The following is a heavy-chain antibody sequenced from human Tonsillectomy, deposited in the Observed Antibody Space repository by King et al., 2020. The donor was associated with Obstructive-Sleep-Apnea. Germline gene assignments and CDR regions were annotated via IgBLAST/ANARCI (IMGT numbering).Heavy chain of an antibody. J-gene: IGHJ4*02. CDR1: GGSISSYY. CDR2: IYTSGST. D-gene: IGHD2-15*01. Sequence: VQLQESGPGLVKPSETLSLTCTVSGGSISSYYWSWIRQPAGKGLEWIGRIYTSGSTNYNPSLKSRVTMSVDTSKNQFSLKLSSVTAADTAVYYCARENCSGGSCYSIYFDYWGQGTLVTVSS. V-gene: IGHV4-4*07. CDR3: ARENCSGGSCYSIYFDY.